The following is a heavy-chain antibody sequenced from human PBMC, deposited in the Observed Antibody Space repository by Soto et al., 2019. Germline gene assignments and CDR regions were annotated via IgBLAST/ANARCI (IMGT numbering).Heavy chain of an antibody. CDR1: GLTFPSDD. V-gene: IGHV1-46*03. CDR2: INPSGGST. D-gene: IGHD1-1*01. J-gene: IGHJ3*02. Sequence: ASVKVSCKASGLTFPSDDIIWVRQPSGQGLEWMGIINPSGGSTSYAQKFQGRVTMTRDTSTSTVYMELSSLRSEDTAVYHCARVSTGTDAFDIWGQGTMVTVS. CDR3: ARVSTGTDAFDI.